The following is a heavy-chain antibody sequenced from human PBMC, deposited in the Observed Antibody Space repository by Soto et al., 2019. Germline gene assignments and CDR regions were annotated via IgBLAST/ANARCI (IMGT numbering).Heavy chain of an antibody. J-gene: IGHJ5*02. CDR3: ARLQRGWFDP. CDR1: GGSISSSSYY. Sequence: LSLTCTVSGGSISSSSYYWGWIRQPPGKGLEWIGSIYYSGSTYYNPSLKSRVTISVDTSKNQFSLKLSSVTAADTAVYYCARLQRGWFDPWGQGTLVTVSS. V-gene: IGHV4-39*01. CDR2: IYYSGST.